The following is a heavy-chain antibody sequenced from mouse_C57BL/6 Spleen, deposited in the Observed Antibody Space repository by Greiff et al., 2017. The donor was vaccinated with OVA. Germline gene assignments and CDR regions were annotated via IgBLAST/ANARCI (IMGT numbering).Heavy chain of an antibody. V-gene: IGHV7-3*01. Sequence: EVMLMESGGGLVQPGGSLSLSCAASGFTFTDYYMSWVRQPPGKALEWLGFISNKANGYTTEYSASVKGRFTISRDNSQSILYLQMNALIAEDSATYYCARSSYGDAMDYWGQGTSVTVSS. CDR2: ISNKANGYTT. D-gene: IGHD1-1*01. CDR1: GFTFTDYY. CDR3: ARSSYGDAMDY. J-gene: IGHJ4*01.